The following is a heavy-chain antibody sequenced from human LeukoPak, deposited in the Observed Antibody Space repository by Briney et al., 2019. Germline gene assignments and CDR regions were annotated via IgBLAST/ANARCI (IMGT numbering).Heavy chain of an antibody. CDR1: GFIFSGSP. D-gene: IGHD1-26*01. CDR3: ARAGGGTYYGEFDY. CDR2: VSFDGGNT. V-gene: IGHV3-30*04. Sequence: GGSLRLSCAGSGFIFSGSPIHWIRQAPGKGLEWVAVVSFDGGNTHYADSVRGRFTISRNNSKNTVYLQMDSLRGDDTAVYYCARAGGGTYYGEFDYWGQGTLVTVSS. J-gene: IGHJ4*02.